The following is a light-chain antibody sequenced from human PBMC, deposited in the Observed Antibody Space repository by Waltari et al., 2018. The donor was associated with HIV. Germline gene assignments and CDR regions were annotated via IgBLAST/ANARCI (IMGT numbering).Light chain of an antibody. CDR2: DDS. CDR3: QVWDSSSDLVV. CDR1: TIGNKS. V-gene: IGLV3-21*02. J-gene: IGLJ2*01. Sequence: SYVLPQPPSVSVAPGQTARITCGGNTIGNKSVHWYQQKPGQAPVLVVNDDSDRPSGIPERFSGSNSGNTATLTISRVEAGDEADYFCQVWDSSSDLVVFGGGTKLTVL.